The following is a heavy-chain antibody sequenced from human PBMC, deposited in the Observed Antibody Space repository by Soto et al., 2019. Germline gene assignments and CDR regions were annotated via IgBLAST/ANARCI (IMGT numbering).Heavy chain of an antibody. CDR1: GFSLGTPGVG. J-gene: IGHJ4*02. CDR2: IYWHDDK. D-gene: IGHD3-16*01. CDR3: AHRGGATVGLYYFDY. Sequence: SGPTLVNPTQTLTLTCTFSGFSLGTPGVGVNWIRQPPGKALEWLALIYWHDDKRYSPSLKSRLTITKDTSKNQVVLTMANMDPVDTATYYCAHRGGATVGLYYFDYWGQGALVTVSS. V-gene: IGHV2-5*01.